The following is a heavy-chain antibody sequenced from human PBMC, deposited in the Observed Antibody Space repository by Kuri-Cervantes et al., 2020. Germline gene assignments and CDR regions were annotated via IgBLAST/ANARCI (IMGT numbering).Heavy chain of an antibody. CDR1: GFSFSSYG. Sequence: GESLKISCAASGFSFSSYGMSWVRQAPGKGLEWVGFIRSKAYGGTTECAASVKGRFTISRDDSKSIAYLQMNSLKTEDTAVYYCTRDRTVGVTEMDYYYYYYMDVWGKGTTVTVSS. CDR2: IRSKAYGGTT. J-gene: IGHJ6*03. V-gene: IGHV3-49*04. CDR3: TRDRTVGVTEMDYYYYYYMDV. D-gene: IGHD2-8*02.